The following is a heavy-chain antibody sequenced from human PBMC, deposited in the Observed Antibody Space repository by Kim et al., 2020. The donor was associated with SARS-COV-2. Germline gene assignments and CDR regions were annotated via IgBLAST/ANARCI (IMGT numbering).Heavy chain of an antibody. J-gene: IGHJ4*02. CDR3: AREFSGSTWGFDY. Sequence: YSQKFQGRVTITRDTSASTAYMELSSLRSEDTAVYYCAREFSGSTWGFDYWGQGTLVTVSS. D-gene: IGHD1-26*01. V-gene: IGHV1-3*01.